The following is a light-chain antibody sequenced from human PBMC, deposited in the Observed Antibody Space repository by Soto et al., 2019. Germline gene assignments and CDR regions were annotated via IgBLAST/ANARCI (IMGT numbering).Light chain of an antibody. CDR1: TSNIGINS. CDR3: AAWDDSLNGLDV. CDR2: RNN. Sequence: QSVLTQPPSASGTPGQRVTISCSGSTSNIGINSVNWYQQLPGTAPKLLIYRNNQRPSGVPDRFSGSKSGTSASLAISGLQAEDEADYYCAAWDDSLNGLDVFGTGTKVTVL. V-gene: IGLV1-44*01. J-gene: IGLJ1*01.